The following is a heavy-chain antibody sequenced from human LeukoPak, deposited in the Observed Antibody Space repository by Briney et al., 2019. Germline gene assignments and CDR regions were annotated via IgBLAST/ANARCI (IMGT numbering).Heavy chain of an antibody. CDR3: ARDADYHIDGRWYDAFDM. V-gene: IGHV3-7*01. Sequence: GGSLRLSCTASGFIFNNYWMTWLRQAPGKGLEWVANIERRRSQKSYVDSVEGRFTISRDNAQNSLYLQMNSLRVEDTAVYYCARDADYHIDGRWYDAFDMWGLGTRVTVAS. J-gene: IGHJ3*02. D-gene: IGHD5-12*01. CDR2: IERRRSQK. CDR1: GFIFNNYW.